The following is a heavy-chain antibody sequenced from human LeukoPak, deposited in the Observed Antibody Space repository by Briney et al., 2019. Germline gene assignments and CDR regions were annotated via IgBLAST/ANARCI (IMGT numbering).Heavy chain of an antibody. J-gene: IGHJ6*03. CDR2: INHSGST. CDR1: GGSFSGYY. CDR3: ASRARYYGSGSYYNYYYYMDV. Sequence: TSETLSLTCAVYGGSFSGYYWSWIRQPPGKGLEWIGEINHSGSTNYNPSLKSRVTISVDTSKNQFSPKLSSVTAPGTAVYYCASRARYYGSGSYYNYYYYMDVWGKGTTVTVSS. D-gene: IGHD3-10*01. V-gene: IGHV4-34*01.